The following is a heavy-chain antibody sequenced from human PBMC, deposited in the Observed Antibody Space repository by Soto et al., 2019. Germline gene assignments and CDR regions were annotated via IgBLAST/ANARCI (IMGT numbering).Heavy chain of an antibody. D-gene: IGHD4-17*01. Sequence: QLQLQESGSGLVKPSQTLSLTCAVSGGSISSGGYSWSWIRQPPEKGQEWIGYIYHSGSTYYNPSLKSRVTISVDRSKNQFSLKLSSVTAGDTAVYYSARAHYGDYGYGMDVWGQGTTVTVSS. CDR2: IYHSGST. V-gene: IGHV4-30-2*01. CDR3: ARAHYGDYGYGMDV. CDR1: GGSISSGGYS. J-gene: IGHJ6*02.